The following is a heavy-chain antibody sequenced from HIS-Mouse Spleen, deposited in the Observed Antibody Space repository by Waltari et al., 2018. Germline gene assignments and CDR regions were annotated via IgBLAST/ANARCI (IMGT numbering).Heavy chain of an antibody. Sequence: QVQLVESGGGVVQPGRSLRLSCAASGFTFSSYGMHWVRQAPGKGLEWVAVIWYDGSNKYYADSVKGRFTISRDNSKNTLYLQMNSLKAEDTAVYYCAKGKYYFDYWGQGTLVTVSS. V-gene: IGHV3-33*06. J-gene: IGHJ4*02. CDR1: GFTFSSYG. CDR3: AKGKYYFDY. CDR2: IWYDGSNK.